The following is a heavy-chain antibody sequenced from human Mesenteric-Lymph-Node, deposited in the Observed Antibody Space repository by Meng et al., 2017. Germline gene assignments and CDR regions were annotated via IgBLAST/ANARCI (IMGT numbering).Heavy chain of an antibody. CDR1: GFTFSSYS. CDR2: INSDGSST. J-gene: IGHJ4*02. V-gene: IGHV3-74*01. D-gene: IGHD3-16*02. Sequence: GGSLRLSCAASGFTFSSYSMNWVRQAPGKGLVWVSRINSDGSSTSYADSVKGRFTISRDNAKNTLYLQMNSLRAEDTAVYYCARAYYDYVWGSYRGVDYWGQGTLVTVSS. CDR3: ARAYYDYVWGSYRGVDY.